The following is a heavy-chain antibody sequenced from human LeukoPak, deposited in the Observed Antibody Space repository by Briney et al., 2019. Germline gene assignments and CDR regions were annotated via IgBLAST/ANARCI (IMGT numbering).Heavy chain of an antibody. J-gene: IGHJ4*02. CDR1: GFTFSDYY. CDR2: ISWNSGSI. CDR3: AKASFYYDSSGSTEDYFDY. V-gene: IGHV3-9*01. D-gene: IGHD3-22*01. Sequence: HAGGSLRLSCAASGFTFSDYYMSWIRQAPGKGLEWVSGISWNSGSIGYADSVKGRFTISRDNAKNSLYLQMNSLRAEDTALYYCAKASFYYDSSGSTEDYFDYWGQGTLVTVSS.